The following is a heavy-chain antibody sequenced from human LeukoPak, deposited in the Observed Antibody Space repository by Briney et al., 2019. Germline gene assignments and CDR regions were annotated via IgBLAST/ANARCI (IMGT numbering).Heavy chain of an antibody. V-gene: IGHV4-4*07. D-gene: IGHD3-22*01. CDR1: GGSISSYY. J-gene: IGHJ4*02. CDR2: IYTSGST. CDR3: ARHLDYDSGGYFYPYFDD. Sequence: SETLCLTCTVSGGSISSYYWSWIRQPAGKGLEWIGRIYTSGSTNYNPSLKSRVIISVDTSNHQFSLTLRSVTAADTAVYYCARHLDYDSGGYFYPYFDDWGQGTLVTVSS.